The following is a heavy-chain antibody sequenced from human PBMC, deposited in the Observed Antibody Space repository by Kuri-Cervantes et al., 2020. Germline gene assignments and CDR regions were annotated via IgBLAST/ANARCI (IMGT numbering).Heavy chain of an antibody. D-gene: IGHD6-13*01. CDR2: INHSGST. Sequence: SETLFLTCAIYGGPFSGYYWSWIRQPPGKGLEWIGEINHSGSTNYNPSLKSRVTISVDTSKNQFSLKLSSVTAADTAVYYCARDSCSXRCGTFDPWGQGTLVTVSS. J-gene: IGHJ5*02. CDR1: GGPFSGYY. CDR3: ARDSCSXRCGTFDP. V-gene: IGHV4-34*01.